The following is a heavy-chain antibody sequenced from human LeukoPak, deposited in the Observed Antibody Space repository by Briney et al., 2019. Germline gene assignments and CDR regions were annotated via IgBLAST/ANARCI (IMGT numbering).Heavy chain of an antibody. Sequence: SETLSLTCAVYGGSFSGYYWSWIRQPPGKGLEWIGEINHSGSTNYNPSLKSRVTISVDTSKNQFSLKLSSVTAADTAVYYCASSITIFGVAPNWFDPWGQGTLVTVSS. CDR2: INHSGST. D-gene: IGHD3-3*01. CDR1: GGSFSGYY. J-gene: IGHJ5*02. CDR3: ASSITIFGVAPNWFDP. V-gene: IGHV4-34*01.